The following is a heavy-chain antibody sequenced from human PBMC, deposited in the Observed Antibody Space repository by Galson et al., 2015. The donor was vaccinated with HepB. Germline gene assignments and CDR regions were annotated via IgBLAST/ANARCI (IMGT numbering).Heavy chain of an antibody. D-gene: IGHD6-13*01. CDR1: GFTFSSYG. J-gene: IGHJ6*03. Sequence: SLRLSCAASGFTFSSYGMHWVRQAPGKGLEWVAVIWYDGSNKYYADSVKGRFTISRDNSKNTLYLQMNSLRAEDTAVYYCARERSIIAAAVYYYYMDVWGKGTTVTVSS. CDR3: ARERSIIAAAVYYYYMDV. V-gene: IGHV3-33*01. CDR2: IWYDGSNK.